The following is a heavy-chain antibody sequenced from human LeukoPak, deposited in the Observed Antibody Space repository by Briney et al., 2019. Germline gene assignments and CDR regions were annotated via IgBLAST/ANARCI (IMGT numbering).Heavy chain of an antibody. CDR1: GFTFSDYY. CDR2: ISSSGSTI. Sequence: PGGSLRLSCAASGFTFSDYYMSWIRQAPGKGLEWVAYISSSGSTIYYADSVKGRFTISRDNAKTSLYLQMNSLRAAATAVHSCARVINGEAVNGVHCWGEGTLVTVSS. V-gene: IGHV3-11*04. D-gene: IGHD2-8*01. CDR3: ARVINGEAVNGVHC. J-gene: IGHJ4*01.